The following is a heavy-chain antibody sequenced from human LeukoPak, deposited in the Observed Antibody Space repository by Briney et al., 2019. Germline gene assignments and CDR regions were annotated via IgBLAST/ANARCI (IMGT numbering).Heavy chain of an antibody. CDR1: GYTFTDYY. CDR3: ANWAATIRNFNY. J-gene: IGHJ4*02. Sequence: ASVKVSCKASGYTFTDYYIHWVRQAPGQGLEWMGWINPDSGGTNFAQKFQGRVTMTRDTSITTVYMELTRLRSDDTAVYYCANWAATIRNFNYWGQGTPVTVSS. CDR2: INPDSGGT. D-gene: IGHD5-12*01. V-gene: IGHV1-2*02.